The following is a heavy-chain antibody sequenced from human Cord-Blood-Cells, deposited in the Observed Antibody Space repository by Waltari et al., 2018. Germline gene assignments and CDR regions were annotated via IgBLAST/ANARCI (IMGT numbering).Heavy chain of an antibody. CDR1: GYTSTGYY. Sequence: QVQLVQSGAAVKKPGASVTVSCKAYGYTSTGYYMHRVRPAPGQGLEWMGWINPNSGGTNYAQKFQGRVTMTRDTSISTAYMELSRLRSDDTAVYYCARAAYCSSTSCYYFDYWGQGTLVTVSS. CDR3: ARAAYCSSTSCYYFDY. V-gene: IGHV1-2*02. D-gene: IGHD2-2*01. CDR2: INPNSGGT. J-gene: IGHJ4*02.